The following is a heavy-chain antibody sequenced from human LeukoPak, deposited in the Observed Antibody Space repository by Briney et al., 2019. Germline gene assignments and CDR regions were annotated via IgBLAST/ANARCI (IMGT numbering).Heavy chain of an antibody. Sequence: GGSLRLSCAASGFTFSNYAMSWVRQAPGKGLEWVSIITNSGGGTFYADSVKGRFTISRDNSKNTLYLQMNSLRADDTAVYYCARDKIVGPTTLDYWGQGTLVTVSS. V-gene: IGHV3-23*01. CDR1: GFTFSNYA. CDR3: ARDKIVGPTTLDY. CDR2: ITNSGGGT. J-gene: IGHJ4*02. D-gene: IGHD1-26*01.